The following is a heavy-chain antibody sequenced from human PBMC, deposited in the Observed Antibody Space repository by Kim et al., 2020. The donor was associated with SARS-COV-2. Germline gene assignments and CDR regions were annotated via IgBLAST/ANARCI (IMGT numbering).Heavy chain of an antibody. CDR2: ISSSSSTI. D-gene: IGHD1-1*01. V-gene: IGHV3-48*04. Sequence: GGSLRLSCAASGFTFSSYSMNWVRQAPGKGLEWVSYISSSSSTIYYTDSVKGRFTISRDNAKNSLYLQMNSLRAEDTAVYYCARGTMSEARNWFDPWGQGTLVTVSS. CDR1: GFTFSSYS. J-gene: IGHJ5*02. CDR3: ARGTMSEARNWFDP.